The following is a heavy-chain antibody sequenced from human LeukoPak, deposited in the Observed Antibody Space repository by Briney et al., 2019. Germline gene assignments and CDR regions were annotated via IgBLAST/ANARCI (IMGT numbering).Heavy chain of an antibody. CDR3: ARGSWRLVRGAASFES. V-gene: IGHV3-30-3*01. CDR1: GFTFSSHA. CDR2: VSYDGSNK. D-gene: IGHD3-10*01. Sequence: GGSLGLSCAASGFTFSSHAMHWVRQAAGKGLEWVAVVSYDGSNKYYADSVKGRFTISRDNSKNTLYLQMNSLRAEDTAVYYCARGSWRLVRGAASFESWGQGTLVTVSS. J-gene: IGHJ4*02.